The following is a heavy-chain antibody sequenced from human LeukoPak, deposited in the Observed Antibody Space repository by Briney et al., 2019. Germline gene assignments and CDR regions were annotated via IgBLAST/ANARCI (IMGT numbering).Heavy chain of an antibody. D-gene: IGHD3-3*01. V-gene: IGHV1-18*01. CDR3: AREDITIFGVVIHYFDY. J-gene: IGHJ4*02. CDR1: GGTFSSYA. Sequence: ASVKVSCKASGGTFSSYAISWVRQAPGQGLEWMGWISAYNGNTNYAQKLQGRVTMTTDTSTSTAYMELRSLRSDDTAVYYCAREDITIFGVVIHYFDYWGQGTLVTVSS. CDR2: ISAYNGNT.